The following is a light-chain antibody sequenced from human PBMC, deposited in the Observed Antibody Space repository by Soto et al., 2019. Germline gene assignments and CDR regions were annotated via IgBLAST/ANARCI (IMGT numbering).Light chain of an antibody. J-gene: IGLJ1*01. CDR2: DVS. Sequence: QSALTQPASVSGSPGQSITISCTGTSSDVGGYNCVSWYQQHPGKAPKFMIYDVSNRPSGVSNRFSGSKSGNTASLTISWLQAEDEADYYCCSYTTSNTRQIVFGTGTKVTVL. CDR1: SSDVGGYNC. CDR3: CSYTTSNTRQIV. V-gene: IGLV2-14*01.